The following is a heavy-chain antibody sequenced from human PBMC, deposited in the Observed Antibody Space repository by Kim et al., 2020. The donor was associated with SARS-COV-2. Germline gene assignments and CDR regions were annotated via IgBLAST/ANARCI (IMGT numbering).Heavy chain of an antibody. CDR1: GFIFSDYA. CDR3: VRDGRGYGAVL. Sequence: GGSLRLSCAGSGFIFSDYAIHWVRRAPGKGLEYVSAITRSGDGSFYADSVEGRFSVSRDNSKSTLYLQMDSLRIEDTSMYYCVRDGRGYGAVLWGQGT. J-gene: IGHJ4*02. D-gene: IGHD5-18*01. CDR2: ITRSGDGS. V-gene: IGHV3-64D*06.